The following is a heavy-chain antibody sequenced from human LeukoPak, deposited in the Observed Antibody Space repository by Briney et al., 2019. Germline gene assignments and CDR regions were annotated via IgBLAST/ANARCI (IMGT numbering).Heavy chain of an antibody. CDR3: AKDLGYSGDY. J-gene: IGHJ4*02. CDR1: GFTFSSYG. V-gene: IGHV3-33*06. CDR2: IWYDGSNK. D-gene: IGHD6-13*01. Sequence: PGGSLRLSCAASGFTFSSYGMHWVRQAQGKGLEWVAVIWYDGSNKYYADSVKGRFTISRDNSKNTLYLQMNSLRAEDTAVYYCAKDLGYSGDYWGQGTLVTVSS.